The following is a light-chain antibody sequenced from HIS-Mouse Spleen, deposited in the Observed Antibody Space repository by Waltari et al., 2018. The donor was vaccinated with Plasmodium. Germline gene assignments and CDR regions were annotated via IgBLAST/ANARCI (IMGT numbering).Light chain of an antibody. Sequence: QSALTQPASVSGSPGQSITISCTGTSSDVGSYNLVSWYQQHPGKAPKLMIYEGSKRPSGVSNRFSGSKSGNTASLTISGLQVEDEADYYCCSYAGSSTNWVFGGGTKLTVL. CDR1: SSDVGSYNL. CDR3: CSYAGSSTNWV. CDR2: EGS. V-gene: IGLV2-23*01. J-gene: IGLJ3*02.